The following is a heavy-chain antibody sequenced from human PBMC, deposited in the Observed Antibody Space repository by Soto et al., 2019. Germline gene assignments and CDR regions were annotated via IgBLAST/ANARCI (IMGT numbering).Heavy chain of an antibody. V-gene: IGHV3-23*01. CDR2: ISSRGAYT. J-gene: IGHJ6*02. Sequence: EVQLLESGGDLVQPGGSLRLSCAASGFTFSSYAMTWVRRAPGKGLEWVSTISSRGAYTNYADSVRGRLTISRDNSKNTLYLQMNNLRAEDTAVYYCVKDKSNTMARGVVPDVWGQGTTVTVSS. CDR3: VKDKSNTMARGVVPDV. CDR1: GFTFSSYA. D-gene: IGHD3-10*01.